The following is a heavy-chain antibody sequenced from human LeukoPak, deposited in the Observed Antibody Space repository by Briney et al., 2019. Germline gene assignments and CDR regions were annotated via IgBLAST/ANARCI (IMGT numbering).Heavy chain of an antibody. V-gene: IGHV4-39*07. D-gene: IGHD6-13*01. J-gene: IGHJ3*02. CDR2: IYYSGST. CDR1: GGSISSSSYY. CDR3: ARVRLDSSSYLGAFDI. Sequence: PSETLSLTCTVSGGSISSSSYYWGWIRQPPGKGLEWIGSIYYSGSTYYNPSLKSRVTISVDRSKNQFSLKLSSVTAADTAVYYCARVRLDSSSYLGAFDIWGQGTMVTVSS.